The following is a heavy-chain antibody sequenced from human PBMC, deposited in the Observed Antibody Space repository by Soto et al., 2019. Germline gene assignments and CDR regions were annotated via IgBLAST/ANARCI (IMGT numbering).Heavy chain of an antibody. D-gene: IGHD2-15*01. CDR2: IWYDGSNK. Sequence: QVQLVESGGGVVQPGRSLRLSCAASGFTFSSYGMHWVRQAPGKGLEWVAVIWYDGSNKYYADSVKGRFTISRDNSKNTLYLQMNSLRAEDTAVYYCARDSRGRYFDYWGQGTLVTVSS. V-gene: IGHV3-33*01. CDR1: GFTFSSYG. CDR3: ARDSRGRYFDY. J-gene: IGHJ4*02.